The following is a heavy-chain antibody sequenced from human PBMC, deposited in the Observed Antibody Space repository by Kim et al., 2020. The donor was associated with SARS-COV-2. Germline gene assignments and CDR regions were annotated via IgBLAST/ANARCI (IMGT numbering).Heavy chain of an antibody. CDR2: IESNGGRT. CDR1: GFTFTRYA. CDR3: VKAGLWGGYSD. D-gene: IGHD3-3*01. J-gene: IGHJ4*02. V-gene: IGHV3-64D*09. Sequence: GGSLRLSCSASGFTFTRYAMQWVRQAPGKGLEFVSAIESNGGRTYYIDSVKGRFTISRDNSKNTVYLQVSSLRAEDTALYYCVKAGLWGGYSDWGQGTLVTVSS.